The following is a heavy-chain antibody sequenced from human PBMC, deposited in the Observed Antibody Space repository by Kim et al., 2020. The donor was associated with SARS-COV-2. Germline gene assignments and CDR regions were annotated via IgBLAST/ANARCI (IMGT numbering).Heavy chain of an antibody. CDR3: AKGEPGDWPFDY. J-gene: IGHJ4*02. V-gene: IGHV3-23*01. D-gene: IGHD2-21*02. Sequence: YYPDTERGRFTISRDKSKTTLYLKMNSLRAEDTAVYYCAKGEPGDWPFDYWGQGTLVTVSS.